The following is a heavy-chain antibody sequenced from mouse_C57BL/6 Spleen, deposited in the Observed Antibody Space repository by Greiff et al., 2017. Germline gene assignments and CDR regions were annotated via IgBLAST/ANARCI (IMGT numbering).Heavy chain of an antibody. Sequence: QVQLQQPGAELVRPGSSVKLSCKASGYTFTSYWMHWVKQRPIQGLEWIGNIDPSDSETHYNQKFKDKATLTVDKSSSTAYMQLSSLTSEDSAVYYCARWFYDGDYLYAMDYWGQGTSVTVSS. CDR2: IDPSDSET. D-gene: IGHD2-3*01. CDR3: ARWFYDGDYLYAMDY. J-gene: IGHJ4*01. CDR1: GYTFTSYW. V-gene: IGHV1-52*01.